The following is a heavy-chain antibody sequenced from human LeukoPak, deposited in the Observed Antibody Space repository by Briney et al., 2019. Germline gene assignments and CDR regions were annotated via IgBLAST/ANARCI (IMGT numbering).Heavy chain of an antibody. D-gene: IGHD2-2*01. CDR1: GYTFTSYG. Sequence: ASVKVSCKASGYTFTSYGISWVRQPPGQGLEWMGWISAYNGNTNYAQKLQGRVTMTTDTSTSTAYMELRSLRSDDTAVYYCARDAIPAAIPLKYNWFDPWGQGTLVTVSS. CDR2: ISAYNGNT. CDR3: ARDAIPAAIPLKYNWFDP. J-gene: IGHJ5*02. V-gene: IGHV1-18*01.